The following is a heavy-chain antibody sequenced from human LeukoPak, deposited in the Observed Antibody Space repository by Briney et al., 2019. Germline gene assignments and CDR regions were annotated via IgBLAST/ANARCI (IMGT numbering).Heavy chain of an antibody. J-gene: IGHJ5*02. CDR2: IYYSGDT. D-gene: IGHD3-10*01. Sequence: KPSETLSLTCAVYGGSFSGYYWSWIRQLPGKGLEWIGYIYYSGDTNYNPSLQSRVTVSVDTSKNQFSLKLTSVTAADTAVYYCVRGPYGSGISNWFDPWGQGTLVIVSS. V-gene: IGHV4-59*01. CDR3: VRGPYGSGISNWFDP. CDR1: GGSFSGYY.